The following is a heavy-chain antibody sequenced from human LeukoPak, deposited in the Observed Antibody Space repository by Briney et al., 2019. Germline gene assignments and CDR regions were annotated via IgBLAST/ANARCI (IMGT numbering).Heavy chain of an antibody. Sequence: GGSLRRSCAASGFTFSTYAMSWVRQAPGQGLEWVSAITGSGGSTYYADSVKGRFTISRDNSKNTLYLQMNSLRAEDTAVYYCAKAFVGATAHAFDIWGQGTMVTVSS. J-gene: IGHJ3*02. V-gene: IGHV3-23*01. CDR3: AKAFVGATAHAFDI. D-gene: IGHD1-26*01. CDR2: ITGSGGST. CDR1: GFTFSTYA.